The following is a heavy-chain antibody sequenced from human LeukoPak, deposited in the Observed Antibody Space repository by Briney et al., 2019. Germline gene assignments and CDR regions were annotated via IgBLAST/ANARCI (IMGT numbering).Heavy chain of an antibody. CDR3: ARDLSPLSSVRLGYDAFSI. J-gene: IGHJ3*02. V-gene: IGHV1-2*02. D-gene: IGHD5-12*01. Sequence: ASVKVSCKASGYTFASYYMHWVRQAPGQGLEWMGWINPNSGGTNYAQKFQGRVTMTRDTSISTAYMELSRLRSDDTAVYYCARDLSPLSSVRLGYDAFSIWGQGTMVTVSS. CDR1: GYTFASYY. CDR2: INPNSGGT.